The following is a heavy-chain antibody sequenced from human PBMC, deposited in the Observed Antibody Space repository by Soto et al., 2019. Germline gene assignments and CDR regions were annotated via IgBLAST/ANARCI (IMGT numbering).Heavy chain of an antibody. CDR3: ARRVPGTYFDY. CDR1: GFTFSSYA. CDR2: ISGSGDST. J-gene: IGHJ4*02. D-gene: IGHD6-13*01. Sequence: EVQLLDSGGGLVQPGGSLRLSCAASGFTFSSYAMNWVRQAPGKGLEWVSVISGSGDSTYYADSVKGRFTISSDNSKNTLYLQMNRLRTEDTAVYYCARRVPGTYFDYWGQGTLVTVSS. V-gene: IGHV3-23*01.